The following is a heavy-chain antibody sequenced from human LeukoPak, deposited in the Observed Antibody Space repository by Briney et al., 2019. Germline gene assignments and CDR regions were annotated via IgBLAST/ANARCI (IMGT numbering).Heavy chain of an antibody. CDR3: ARPHYDILTGYYMDV. CDR2: IYSGGST. V-gene: IGHV3-53*01. CDR1: GFTVSSNY. D-gene: IGHD3-9*01. Sequence: PGGSLRLSCAASGFTVSSNYMSWVRQAPGKGLGWASVIYSGGSTYYADSVKGRFTISRDNSKNTLYLQMNSLRAEDTAVYYCARPHYDILTGYYMDVWGKGTTVTVSS. J-gene: IGHJ6*03.